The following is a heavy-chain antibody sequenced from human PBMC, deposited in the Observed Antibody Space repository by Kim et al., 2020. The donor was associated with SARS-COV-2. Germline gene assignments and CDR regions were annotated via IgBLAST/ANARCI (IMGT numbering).Heavy chain of an antibody. D-gene: IGHD1-26*01. CDR3: ARGRTRELLSFDY. V-gene: IGHV1-69*01. J-gene: IGHJ4*02. Sequence: AQKFQGRVTITADESTITAYMALSSLRSEDTAVYYCARGRTRELLSFDYWGQGTLVTVSS.